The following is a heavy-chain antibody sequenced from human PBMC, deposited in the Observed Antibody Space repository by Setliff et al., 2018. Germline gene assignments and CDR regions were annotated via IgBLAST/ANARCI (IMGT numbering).Heavy chain of an antibody. V-gene: IGHV3-23*01. D-gene: IGHD3-3*01. J-gene: IGHJ6*02. CDR1: GFTFNNYA. CDR2: ISGSGGST. CDR3: AKGLRGVVYYYYGLDV. Sequence: PGESLKISCAASGFTFNNYAMIWVRQAPGKGLEWVSAISGSGGSTYYADSVKGRFTISRDNSKNTLYLQMNSLRAEDTAVYYCAKGLRGVVYYYYGLDVWGQGTTVTVSS.